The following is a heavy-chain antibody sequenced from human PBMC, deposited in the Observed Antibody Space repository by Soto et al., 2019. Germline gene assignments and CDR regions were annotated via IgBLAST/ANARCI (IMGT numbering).Heavy chain of an antibody. CDR2: TYYRSNWYT. D-gene: IGHD6-19*01. CDR1: GDSVSSTSTA. Sequence: SQTLSLTCAISGDSVSSTSTAWSWIRQSPSRGLEWLGRTYYRSNWYTDYAVSVKSRVTISPDTSKNQFSLQLNSVTPEDTAVYYCARGSYYSGWVWGQGTLVTVSS. CDR3: ARGSYYSGWV. V-gene: IGHV6-1*01. J-gene: IGHJ4*02.